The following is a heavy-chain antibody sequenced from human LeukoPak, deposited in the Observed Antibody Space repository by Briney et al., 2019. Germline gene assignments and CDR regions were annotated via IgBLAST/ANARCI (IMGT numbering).Heavy chain of an antibody. Sequence: GGSLRLSCAASGFTFSSYAMSWVRQAPGKGLEWVSAISGSGGSTYYADSVKGRFTISRGNSKNTLYLQMNSLRAEDTAVYYCARPYDFWSGTGFDYWGQGTLVTVSS. J-gene: IGHJ4*02. CDR1: GFTFSSYA. CDR3: ARPYDFWSGTGFDY. D-gene: IGHD3-3*01. V-gene: IGHV3-23*01. CDR2: ISGSGGST.